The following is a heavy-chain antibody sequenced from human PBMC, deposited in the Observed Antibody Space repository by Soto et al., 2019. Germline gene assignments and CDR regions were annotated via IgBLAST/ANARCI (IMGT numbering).Heavy chain of an antibody. J-gene: IGHJ1*01. CDR3: AKDSPVGVPLLRDLHD. CDR1: GFTFSNYG. V-gene: IGHV3-23*01. D-gene: IGHD3-9*01. Sequence: GGSLRLSCAASGFTFSNYGMSWVRQAPGKGLEGVSVISGSGGRTYYADSVKGRFTLSRDNSKNTVYLQMNSLRAEDTAVYYCAKDSPVGVPLLRDLHDWGQGTLVTVSS. CDR2: ISGSGGRT.